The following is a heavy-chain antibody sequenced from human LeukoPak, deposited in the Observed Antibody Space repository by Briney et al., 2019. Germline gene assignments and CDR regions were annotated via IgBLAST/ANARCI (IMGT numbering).Heavy chain of an antibody. CDR1: GYTFTSYG. V-gene: IGHV1-18*01. Sequence: ASVKVSRKASGYTFTSYGISWVRQAPGQGLEWMGWISDYNGNTNYAQKLQDRVTMTTDTSTSTAYMELRSLRSDDTAVYYCARDLYRDSLPVSWFDPWGQGTLVTVSS. CDR2: ISDYNGNT. CDR3: ARDLYRDSLPVSWFDP. D-gene: IGHD4-11*01. J-gene: IGHJ5*02.